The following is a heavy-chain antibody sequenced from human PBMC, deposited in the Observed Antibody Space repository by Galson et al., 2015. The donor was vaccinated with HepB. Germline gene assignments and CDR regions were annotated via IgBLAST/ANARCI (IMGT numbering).Heavy chain of an antibody. V-gene: IGHV4-34*01. CDR1: GGSFSGSY. CDR2: THHSGST. CDR3: AGNCVWYVLHF. D-gene: IGHD6-19*01. Sequence: ETLFLTCEVSGGSFSGSYWSWIRQSPGKGLAWIGETHHSGSTKYNPSLKSRVTVSADTSKNQFSLKLGSVTAAVAAVDYCAGNCVWYVLHFLGQGTLVTVSS. J-gene: IGHJ4*02.